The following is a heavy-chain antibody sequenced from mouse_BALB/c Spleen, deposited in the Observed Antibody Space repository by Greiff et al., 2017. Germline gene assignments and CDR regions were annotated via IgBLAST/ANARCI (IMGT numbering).Heavy chain of an antibody. CDR1: GFTFSSFG. J-gene: IGHJ4*01. D-gene: IGHD1-1*01. CDR3: ARWNYGSSYAMDY. CDR2: ISSGSSTI. Sequence: EVMLVESGGGLVQPGGSRKLSCAASGFTFSSFGMHWVRQAPEKGLEWVAYISSGSSTIYYADTVKGRFTISRDNPKNTLFLQMTSLRSEDTAMYYCARWNYGSSYAMDYWGQGTSVTVSS. V-gene: IGHV5-17*02.